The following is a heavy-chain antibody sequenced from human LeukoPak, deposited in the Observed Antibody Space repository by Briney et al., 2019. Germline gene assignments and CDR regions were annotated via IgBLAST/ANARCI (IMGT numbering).Heavy chain of an antibody. Sequence: GGTLRLSCAASGFTFSSHGMSWVRQAPGKGLEWVSGIIGGAGSTYYADSVKGRFTISGDNSKNTLFLQMNSLRAEDTAVYYCAHGAMYQLDYWGQGTLVTVSS. D-gene: IGHD2-2*01. CDR2: IIGGAGST. V-gene: IGHV3-23*01. CDR1: GFTFSSHG. CDR3: AHGAMYQLDY. J-gene: IGHJ4*02.